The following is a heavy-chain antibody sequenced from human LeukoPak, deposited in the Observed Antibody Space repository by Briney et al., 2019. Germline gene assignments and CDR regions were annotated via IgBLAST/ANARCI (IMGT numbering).Heavy chain of an antibody. Sequence: KASETLSLTCTVSGGSISSYYWSWIRQPPGKGLEWIGYIHYSGSTNYNPSLKSRVTISVDTSKNQFSLKLSSVTAADTAVYYCARAFWGSGIDFWGQGTLVTVSS. J-gene: IGHJ4*02. D-gene: IGHD3-16*01. CDR2: IHYSGST. CDR1: GGSISSYY. V-gene: IGHV4-59*01. CDR3: ARAFWGSGIDF.